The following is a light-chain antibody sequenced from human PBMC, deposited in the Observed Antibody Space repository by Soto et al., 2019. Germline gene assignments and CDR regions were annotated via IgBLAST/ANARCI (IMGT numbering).Light chain of an antibody. CDR2: DVS. V-gene: IGKV3-20*01. J-gene: IGKJ1*01. CDR3: QQYRSSRT. Sequence: EIVLTQSPGTLSLSPGERATLSCRASQSVGSYYLAWYQQKPGQAPRLLIYDVSNRATGIPDRFSGSGSGTDFTLTISRVEPEDFAVYYCQQYRSSRTFGQGTKVEIK. CDR1: QSVGSYY.